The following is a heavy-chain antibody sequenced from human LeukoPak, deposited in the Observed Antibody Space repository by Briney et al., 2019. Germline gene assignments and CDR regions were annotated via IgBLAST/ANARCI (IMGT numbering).Heavy chain of an antibody. J-gene: IGHJ4*02. D-gene: IGHD3-3*01. Sequence: ASVKVSCKASGYTFTSYGISWVRQTPGQGLEWMGWISAYNGNTNYAQKLQGRVTMTTDTSTSTAYMELRSLRSDDTAVYYCARDLAGRDYDFWSGYCKAFDYWGQGTLVTVSS. CDR3: ARDLAGRDYDFWSGYCKAFDY. V-gene: IGHV1-18*01. CDR1: GYTFTSYG. CDR2: ISAYNGNT.